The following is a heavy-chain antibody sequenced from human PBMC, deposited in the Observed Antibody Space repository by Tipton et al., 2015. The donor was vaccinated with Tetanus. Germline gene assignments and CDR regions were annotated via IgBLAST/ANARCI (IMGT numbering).Heavy chain of an antibody. Sequence: TLSLTCTVSGGSMNSYYWSWIRQPPGKGLEWIGYIYYTGSTNYNPSLKSGVTISLDTSKNQFSLKLTSVTAADTAVYYCARANYDFPKKGPFDSWGQGTQVIVSS. V-gene: IGHV4-59*01. CDR3: ARANYDFPKKGPFDS. D-gene: IGHD3-3*01. J-gene: IGHJ4*02. CDR2: IYYTGST. CDR1: GGSMNSYY.